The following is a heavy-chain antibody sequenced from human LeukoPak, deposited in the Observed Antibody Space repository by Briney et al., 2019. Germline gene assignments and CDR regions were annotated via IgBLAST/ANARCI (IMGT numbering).Heavy chain of an antibody. CDR1: GFTFSSYW. Sequence: PGGSLRLSCAASGFTFSSYWMHWVRQAPGKGLVWVSRINSDGSSTSYADSVKGRFTISRDNAKNTLYLQMNSLRAEDTAVYYCARDSSLWFGEFGNAFDIWGQGTMVTVSS. CDR3: ARDSSLWFGEFGNAFDI. J-gene: IGHJ3*02. CDR2: INSDGSST. V-gene: IGHV3-74*01. D-gene: IGHD3-10*01.